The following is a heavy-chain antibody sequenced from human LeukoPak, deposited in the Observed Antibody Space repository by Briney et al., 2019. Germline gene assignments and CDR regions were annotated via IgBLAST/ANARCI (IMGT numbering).Heavy chain of an antibody. J-gene: IGHJ4*02. Sequence: PGGSLRLSCTASGFTFSTYAMTWVRQALGKGLEWISSMSSGSRYIYYADSVRGRFTISRDNTKNALYLTMNNLRAEDTAIYYCARDRPTGASRVFVVQWGQGTPVTVSS. CDR2: MSSGSRYI. CDR3: ARDRPTGASRVFVVQ. D-gene: IGHD3-3*01. CDR1: GFTFSTYA. V-gene: IGHV3-21*06.